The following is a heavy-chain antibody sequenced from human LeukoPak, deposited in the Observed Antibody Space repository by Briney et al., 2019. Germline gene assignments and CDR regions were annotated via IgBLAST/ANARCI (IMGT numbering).Heavy chain of an antibody. J-gene: IGHJ4*02. V-gene: IGHV3-53*01. CDR3: ARDRREYSGNYFDY. CDR2: IYIGGST. CDR1: GFTFSKYA. Sequence: GGSLRLSCAASGFTFSKYAMSWVRLAPGKGLEWVSVIYIGGSTYYADSMKGRFTISIDNSKNTLYLQMNSLRAEDTAVYYCARDRREYSGNYFDYWGQGTLVTVSS. D-gene: IGHD1-26*01.